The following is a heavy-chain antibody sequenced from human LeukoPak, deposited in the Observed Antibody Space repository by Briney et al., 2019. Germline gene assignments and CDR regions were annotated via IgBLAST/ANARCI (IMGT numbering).Heavy chain of an antibody. V-gene: IGHV4-4*07. D-gene: IGHD2-2*02. Sequence: SETLSLTCTVSGGSISSYYWSWIRQPAGKGLEWIGRIYTSGSTNYNPSLKSRVTMSVDTSKNQFSLKLSPVTAADTAVYYCARERYCSSTSCYIGRAFDIWGQGTMVTVSS. CDR2: IYTSGST. J-gene: IGHJ3*02. CDR3: ARERYCSSTSCYIGRAFDI. CDR1: GGSISSYY.